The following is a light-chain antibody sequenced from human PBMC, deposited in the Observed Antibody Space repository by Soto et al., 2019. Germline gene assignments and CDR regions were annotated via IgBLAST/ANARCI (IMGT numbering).Light chain of an antibody. Sequence: DIQMTPAPSTPSSSVGDRVTITFPASQSISSWLAWYQQKPGKAPKLLIYDASSLESGVPSRFSGSGSDTEFTLTINNLQPDDFATYHCQQYNRYSLTFGGGTKVDIK. V-gene: IGKV1-5*01. CDR1: QSISSW. CDR3: QQYNRYSLT. J-gene: IGKJ4*01. CDR2: DAS.